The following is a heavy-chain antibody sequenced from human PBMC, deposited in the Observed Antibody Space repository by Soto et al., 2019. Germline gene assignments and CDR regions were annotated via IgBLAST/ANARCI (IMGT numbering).Heavy chain of an antibody. Sequence: PSETLSLTCTVSGGSISSYYWSWIRQPPGKGLEWIGYIYYSGSTNYNPSLKSRVTISVDTSKNQFSLKLSSVTAADTAVYYCARAVLCIAVARTGWFVPWGQGILVTVFS. D-gene: IGHD6-19*01. V-gene: IGHV4-59*01. CDR2: IYYSGST. J-gene: IGHJ5*02. CDR1: GGSISSYY. CDR3: ARAVLCIAVARTGWFVP.